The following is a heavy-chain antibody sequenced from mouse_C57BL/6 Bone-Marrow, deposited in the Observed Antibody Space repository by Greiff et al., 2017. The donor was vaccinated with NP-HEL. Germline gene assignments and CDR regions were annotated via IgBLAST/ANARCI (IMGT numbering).Heavy chain of an antibody. D-gene: IGHD2-1*01. Sequence: QVHVKQSGAELARPGASVKLSCKASGYTFTSYGISWVKQRTGQGLEWIGAIYPRSGNTYYNEKFKGKATLTADKSSSTAYMELRSLTSEDSAVYFCARYNGNCLYYFDYWGQGTTLTVSS. V-gene: IGHV1-81*01. CDR2: IYPRSGNT. J-gene: IGHJ2*01. CDR1: GYTFTSYG. CDR3: ARYNGNCLYYFDY.